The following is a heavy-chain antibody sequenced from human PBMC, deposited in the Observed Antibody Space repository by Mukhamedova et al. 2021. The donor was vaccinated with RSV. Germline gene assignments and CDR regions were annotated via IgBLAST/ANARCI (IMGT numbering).Heavy chain of an antibody. J-gene: IGHJ4*02. CDR2: IIPIFGTA. Sequence: QGLEWMGGIIPIFGTANYAQKFQGRVTITADESTSTAYMELSSLRSEDTAVYYCARECYGDYVLDYWGQG. CDR3: ARECYGDYVLDY. D-gene: IGHD4-17*01. V-gene: IGHV1-69*01.